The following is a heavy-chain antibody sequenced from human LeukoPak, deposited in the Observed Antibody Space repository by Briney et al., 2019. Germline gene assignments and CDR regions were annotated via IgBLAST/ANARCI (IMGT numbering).Heavy chain of an antibody. CDR1: GYSISSGYY. CDR3: ARDYWGGWYFDL. Sequence: SETLSLTCTVSGYSISSGYYWGWIRQPPGKGLEWIGSIYHTGSTSYNPSLKSRVTISVDTSKNQFSLKLSSVTAADTAVYYCARDYWGGWYFDLWGRGTLVTVSS. CDR2: IYHTGST. J-gene: IGHJ2*01. D-gene: IGHD7-27*01. V-gene: IGHV4-38-2*02.